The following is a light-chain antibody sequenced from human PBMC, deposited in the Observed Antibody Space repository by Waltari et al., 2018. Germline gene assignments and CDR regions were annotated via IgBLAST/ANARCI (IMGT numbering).Light chain of an antibody. CDR1: PTILYRFNNKNS. J-gene: IGKJ4*01. CDR3: QQYFSTPLT. CDR2: WAS. V-gene: IGKV4-1*01. Sequence: DIVLTNSPDSLAVALGERATINCKSSPTILYRFNNKNSLAWYQQTPGQPPKLLIYWASTRESGVPDRFSGTGSGTDFNLTISSLQAEDVAVYYCQQYFSTPLTFGGGTKVEI.